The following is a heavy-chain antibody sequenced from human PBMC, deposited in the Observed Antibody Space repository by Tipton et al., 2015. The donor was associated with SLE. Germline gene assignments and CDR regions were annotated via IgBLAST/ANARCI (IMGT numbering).Heavy chain of an antibody. D-gene: IGHD3-16*01. CDR2: IYSGGST. J-gene: IGHJ5*02. V-gene: IGHV3-23*03. Sequence: GSLRLSCAASGFTFSSYAMSWVRQAPGKGLEWVSVIYSGGSTYYADSVKGRFTISRDNSKRTLYLQMSSLRPEDTAVYYCARSGGGYWGSSWGQGTQVIVSS. CDR1: GFTFSSYA. CDR3: ARSGGGYWGSS.